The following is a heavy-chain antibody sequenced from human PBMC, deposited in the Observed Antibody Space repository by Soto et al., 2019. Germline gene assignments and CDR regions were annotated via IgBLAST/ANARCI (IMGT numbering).Heavy chain of an antibody. CDR1: GGTFSSYA. CDR3: ARGPRPFYYDSSGYPFDY. CDR2: IIPIFGTA. D-gene: IGHD3-22*01. Sequence: QVQLVQSGAEVKKPGSSMKVSCKASGGTFSSYAFSWVRQAPGQGLEWMGGIIPIFGTADYAQKFQGRVTITADESTSTAYMELSSLRSEDTAVYYCARGPRPFYYDSSGYPFDYWGQGTLVAVSS. J-gene: IGHJ4*02. V-gene: IGHV1-69*12.